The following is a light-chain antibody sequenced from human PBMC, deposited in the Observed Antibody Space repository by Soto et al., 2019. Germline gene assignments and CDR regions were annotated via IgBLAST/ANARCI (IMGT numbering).Light chain of an antibody. CDR2: DAS. CDR1: QSVSSSY. V-gene: IGKV3-20*01. J-gene: IGKJ5*01. CDR3: QQYGSSPT. Sequence: EIVLTQSPGTLSLSPGERATLSCRASQSVSSSYLAWYRQKPGQAPRLLIYDASYRATGIPARFSGSGSGTDFTLTISSLEPEDFAVYYCQQYGSSPTFGEGTRLEIK.